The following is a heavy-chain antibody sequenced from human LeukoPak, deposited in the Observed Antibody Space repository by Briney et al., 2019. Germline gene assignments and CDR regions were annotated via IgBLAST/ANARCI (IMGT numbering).Heavy chain of an antibody. Sequence: GGSLRLSCAASGFTFASYGMSWVRQAPGKGLEWVSFITTNGGRTSYADSVEGRFTISRDNAKNSLYLQMNSLRAEDTAVYYCARDREGYCSSTSCLDAFDIWGQGTMVTVSS. CDR2: ITTNGGRT. CDR3: ARDREGYCSSTSCLDAFDI. V-gene: IGHV3-23*01. J-gene: IGHJ3*02. CDR1: GFTFASYG. D-gene: IGHD2-2*01.